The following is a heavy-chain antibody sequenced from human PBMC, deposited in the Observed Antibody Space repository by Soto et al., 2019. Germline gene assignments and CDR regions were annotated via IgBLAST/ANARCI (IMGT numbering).Heavy chain of an antibody. D-gene: IGHD5-18*01. CDR2: IYPSGRT. V-gene: IGHV4-4*07. J-gene: IGHJ2*01. CDR3: ARDYDVNTALDYWYFDL. Sequence: QVQLQESGPGLVRPSETLSLTCTVSGGSIRNYYWAWIRQSAGKGLEWIGRIYPSGRTHYNPPLTGRVTMSVDTSKNQFSLRLTSVTAADTATYYCARDYDVNTALDYWYFDLWGRGTLVTVSS. CDR1: GGSIRNYY.